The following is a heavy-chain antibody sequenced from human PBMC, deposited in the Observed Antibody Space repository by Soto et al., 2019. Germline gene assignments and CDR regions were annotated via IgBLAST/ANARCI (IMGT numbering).Heavy chain of an antibody. Sequence: QVQLQESGPGLVKPSETLSLTCTVSGGSISSYYWSWIRQPPGKGLEWIGYIYYSGSTNYNPSLKGRVTTSVDTSKNQFSLKLSSVTAADTAVYYCALAAAGTGLFDYWGQGTLVTVSS. CDR1: GGSISSYY. D-gene: IGHD6-13*01. J-gene: IGHJ4*02. CDR3: ALAAAGTGLFDY. CDR2: IYYSGST. V-gene: IGHV4-59*01.